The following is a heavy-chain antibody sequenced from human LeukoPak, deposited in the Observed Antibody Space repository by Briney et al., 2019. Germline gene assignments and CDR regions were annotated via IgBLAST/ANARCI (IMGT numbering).Heavy chain of an antibody. CDR1: GFTFSDYY. D-gene: IGHD2-8*02. CDR2: ISSSGGTI. CDR3: ATGPSGYFFSY. V-gene: IGHV3-11*04. Sequence: GGSLRLSRAASGFTFSDYYMTWIRQAPGQGPEWISYISSSGGTIFYADSVKGRFTISRDNGKNSLYLQMNSLRAEDTAVYYCATGPSGYFFSYWGQGTLVTVSS. J-gene: IGHJ4*02.